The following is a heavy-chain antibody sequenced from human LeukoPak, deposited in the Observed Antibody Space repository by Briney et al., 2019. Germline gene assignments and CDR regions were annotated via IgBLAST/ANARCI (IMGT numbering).Heavy chain of an antibody. Sequence: GGSLRLSCAASGFIFSSYWMNWVRQAPGKGLEWVANINQAGSEKYYVDSVKGRFTISRDNAKNSLFLQMNSLRAEDTAVYFCARVVVGVTNRFDPWGQGTLVIVSS. CDR1: GFIFSSYW. CDR2: INQAGSEK. J-gene: IGHJ5*02. D-gene: IGHD2-15*01. V-gene: IGHV3-7*05. CDR3: ARVVVGVTNRFDP.